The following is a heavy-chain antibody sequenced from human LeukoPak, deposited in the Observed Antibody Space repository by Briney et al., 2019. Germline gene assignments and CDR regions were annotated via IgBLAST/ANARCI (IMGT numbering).Heavy chain of an antibody. D-gene: IGHD3-22*01. CDR3: AHVDSSGYYLLFDY. Sequence: VSGPTLVNPTQTLTLTCTFSGFSLSTSGVGVGWIRQPPGKALEWLALIYWDDDKRYSPSLKSRLTITKDTSKNQVVLTMTIMDPVDTATYYCAHVDSSGYYLLFDYWGQGTLVTVSS. J-gene: IGHJ4*02. CDR2: IYWDDDK. CDR1: GFSLSTSGVG. V-gene: IGHV2-5*02.